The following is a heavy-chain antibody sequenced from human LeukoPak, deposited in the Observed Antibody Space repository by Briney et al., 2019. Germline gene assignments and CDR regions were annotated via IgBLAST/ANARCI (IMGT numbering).Heavy chain of an antibody. D-gene: IGHD4-17*01. CDR1: GYTFTSYG. CDR2: IITYNGNT. V-gene: IGHV1-18*01. CDR3: AKTTVTSEEYFYYYMDV. Sequence: ASVKVSCKTSGYTFTSYGLSWVRQAPGQGLEWMGCIITYNGNTCYSQKLQGRVTMTTDTSTSTAYMELRSLRSDDTAVYYCAKTTVTSEEYFYYYMDVWGKGTTVTVSS. J-gene: IGHJ6*03.